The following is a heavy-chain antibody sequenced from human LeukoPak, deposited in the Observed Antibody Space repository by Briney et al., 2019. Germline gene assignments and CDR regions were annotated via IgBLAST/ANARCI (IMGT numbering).Heavy chain of an antibody. V-gene: IGHV3-30*04. CDR3: AREGYASDAFDI. J-gene: IGHJ3*02. Sequence: GRSLRLSCAASGFTFSSYAMHWVRQAPGKGLEWVAVISYDGSNKYYADSVKGRFTISRDNSKNTLYLQMNSLRAEDTAVYYCAREGYASDAFDIWGQGTMVTVSS. CDR1: GFTFSSYA. D-gene: IGHD5-12*01. CDR2: ISYDGSNK.